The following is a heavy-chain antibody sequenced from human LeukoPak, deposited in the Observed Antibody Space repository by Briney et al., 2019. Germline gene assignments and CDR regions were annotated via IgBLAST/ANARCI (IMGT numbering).Heavy chain of an antibody. Sequence: PSETLSLTCTVSGYSISSGYYWGWIRQPPGKGLEWIGSIYHSGSTYYNPSLKSRVTISVDTSKNQFSLKLSSVTAADTAVYYCARDTYYDFWSGPITDAFDIWGQGTMVTVSS. CDR1: GYSISSGYY. V-gene: IGHV4-38-2*02. CDR2: IYHSGST. D-gene: IGHD3-3*01. J-gene: IGHJ3*02. CDR3: ARDTYYDFWSGPITDAFDI.